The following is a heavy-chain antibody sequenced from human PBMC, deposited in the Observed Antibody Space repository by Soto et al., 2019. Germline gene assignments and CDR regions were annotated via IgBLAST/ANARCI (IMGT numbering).Heavy chain of an antibody. Sequence: GGSLRLSCAASGFTFDDYAMHWVRQAPGKGLEWVSGISWNSGSIGYADSVKGRFTISRDNAKNSLYLQMNSLRAEDTALYYCAKDPELEPIYYFDYWGQGTLVTVSS. V-gene: IGHV3-9*01. CDR2: ISWNSGSI. D-gene: IGHD1-1*01. CDR1: GFTFDDYA. CDR3: AKDPELEPIYYFDY. J-gene: IGHJ4*02.